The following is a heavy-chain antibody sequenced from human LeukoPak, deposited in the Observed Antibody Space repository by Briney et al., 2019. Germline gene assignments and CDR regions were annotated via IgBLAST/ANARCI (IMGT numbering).Heavy chain of an antibody. Sequence: GGSLRLSCAASGFTFSSYAMSWVRQAPGKGLEWVSAISGSGGSTYYADSVKGRFTISRDNSKNTLYLQMNSLRAEDTAVYYCAKGWITMVRGVMGSPFDYWGQGTLVTVFS. CDR2: ISGSGGST. CDR1: GFTFSSYA. J-gene: IGHJ4*02. D-gene: IGHD3-10*01. V-gene: IGHV3-23*01. CDR3: AKGWITMVRGVMGSPFDY.